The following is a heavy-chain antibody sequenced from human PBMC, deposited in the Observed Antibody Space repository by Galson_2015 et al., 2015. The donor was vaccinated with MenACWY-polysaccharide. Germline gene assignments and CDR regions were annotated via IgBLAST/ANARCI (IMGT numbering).Heavy chain of an antibody. CDR1: GFTFSNYW. J-gene: IGHJ6*02. V-gene: IGHV3-7*01. CDR2: IKKDGSEK. CDR3: ARGHYGMDV. Sequence: SLRLSCAASGFTFSNYWMTWVRQAPGKGLEWMANIKKDGSEKYYVDSVKGRFTISRDNALYLQVNSLRAEDTAVYFCARGHYGMDVWGQGTTVTVSS.